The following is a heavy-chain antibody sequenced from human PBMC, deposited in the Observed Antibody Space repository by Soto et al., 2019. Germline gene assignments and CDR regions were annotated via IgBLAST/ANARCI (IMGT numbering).Heavy chain of an antibody. CDR2: IYYSGST. D-gene: IGHD3-10*01. CDR3: ASGVKRRDGYNEDY. Sequence: SETLSLTCTVSGGSISSYYWSWIRQPPGKGLEWIGYIYYSGSTNYNPSLKSRVTISVDTSKNQFSLKLSSVTAADTAVYYCASGVKRRDGYNEDYWGQGTLVTVSS. J-gene: IGHJ4*02. CDR1: GGSISSYY. V-gene: IGHV4-59*01.